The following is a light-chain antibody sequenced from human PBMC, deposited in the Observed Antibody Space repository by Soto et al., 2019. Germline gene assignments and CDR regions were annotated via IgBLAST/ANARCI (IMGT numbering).Light chain of an antibody. V-gene: IGKV3-15*01. Sequence: EIVITQSPATLSVSPGERATLSCRASQSVSSNLAWYQQKLGQAPRLLIYGASTRATGIPARFSGSGSGTEFTLTISSLQSEDFAVYYCQQYNNWPWTFGQGTKVDIK. CDR1: QSVSSN. CDR2: GAS. J-gene: IGKJ1*01. CDR3: QQYNNWPWT.